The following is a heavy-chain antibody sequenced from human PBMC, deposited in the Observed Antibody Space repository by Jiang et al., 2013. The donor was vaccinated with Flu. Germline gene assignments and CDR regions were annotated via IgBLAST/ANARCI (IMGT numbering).Heavy chain of an antibody. Sequence: GSGLVKPSQTLSLTCTVSGGSISSGGYYWSWIRQHPGKGLEWIGYIYYSGSTYYNPSLKSRVTISVDTSKNQFSLKLSSVTAADTAVYYCARTAAPWEDTPDYWGQGTLVTVSS. D-gene: IGHD6-13*01. J-gene: IGHJ4*02. CDR1: GGSISSGGYY. V-gene: IGHV4-31*03. CDR2: IYYSGST. CDR3: ARTAAPWEDTPDY.